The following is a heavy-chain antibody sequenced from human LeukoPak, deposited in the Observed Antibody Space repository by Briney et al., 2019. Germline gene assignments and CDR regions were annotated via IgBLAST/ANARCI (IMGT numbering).Heavy chain of an antibody. CDR3: VRDVDYAFDY. V-gene: IGHV3-48*01. CDR2: IRTRGDPT. D-gene: IGHD4-17*01. J-gene: IGHJ4*02. CDR1: GFRFDSYP. Sequence: GGSLRLSCAASGFRFDSYPMNWVRQPPGKGMEWLSNIRTRGDPTSYADSVRGRFTISRDNAKKSLFLQINSLRVEDTAVYFCVRDVDYAFDYWGQGVLVIVSS.